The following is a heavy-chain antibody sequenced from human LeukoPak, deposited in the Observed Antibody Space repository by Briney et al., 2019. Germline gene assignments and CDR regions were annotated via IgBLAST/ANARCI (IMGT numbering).Heavy chain of an antibody. CDR3: ARGRGVHDSHTYDYFDY. D-gene: IGHD3-22*01. J-gene: IGHJ4*02. Sequence: ASVKVSCKASGYTFTTYYIHWVRQAPGQGLEWMGIINPAGGSTTYAQKFQGSRLTLTRDTSTSTVYMELSSLRSEDTAVYYCARGRGVHDSHTYDYFDYWGQGSLVTVSS. CDR2: INPAGGST. V-gene: IGHV1-46*01. CDR1: GYTFTTYY.